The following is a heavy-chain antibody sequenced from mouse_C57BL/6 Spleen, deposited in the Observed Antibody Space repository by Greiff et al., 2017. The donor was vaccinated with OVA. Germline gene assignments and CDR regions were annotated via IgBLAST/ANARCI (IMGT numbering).Heavy chain of an antibody. Sequence: QVQLQQPGAELVKPGASVKLSCKASGYTFTSYWMPWVKQRPGQGLEWIGMIHPNSGSTNYNEKFKSKATLTVDKSSSTAYMQLSSLTSEYSSVYYCARRSITTVVDYYAMDYWGQGTSVTVSS. CDR2: IHPNSGST. J-gene: IGHJ4*01. CDR3: ARRSITTVVDYYAMDY. CDR1: GYTFTSYW. V-gene: IGHV1-64*01. D-gene: IGHD1-1*01.